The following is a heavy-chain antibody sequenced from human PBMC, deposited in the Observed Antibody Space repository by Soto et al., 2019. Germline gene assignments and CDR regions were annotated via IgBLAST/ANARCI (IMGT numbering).Heavy chain of an antibody. J-gene: IGHJ4*02. CDR1: GFTFSDYS. V-gene: IGHV3-11*01. CDR3: ASGGGYDYVWGSYRQYYFDY. D-gene: IGHD3-16*02. Sequence: QVQLVESGGGLVKPGGSLRLSCAASGFTFSDYSMSWIRQAPGKGLEWVSYISSSGSTIYYADSVKGRFTFSRDNAKNSLYLQMNSLRAEDTAVYYCASGGGYDYVWGSYRQYYFDYWGQGTLVTVSS. CDR2: ISSSGSTI.